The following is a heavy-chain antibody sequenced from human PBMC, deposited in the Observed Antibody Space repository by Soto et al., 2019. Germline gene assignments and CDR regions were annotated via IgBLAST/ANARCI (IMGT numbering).Heavy chain of an antibody. CDR2: ISNDGSNK. D-gene: IGHD2-15*01. CDR1: GFTFSPYG. V-gene: IGHV3-30*18. Sequence: SLRLSCAASGFTFSPYGMHWVRQAPGKGLEWVAVISNDGSNKYYADSVKGRFTISRDNSKNTLYLQMNSLRAEDTAVYYCAKSRDMASYFDYWGQGTPVTVSS. CDR3: AKSRDMASYFDY. J-gene: IGHJ4*02.